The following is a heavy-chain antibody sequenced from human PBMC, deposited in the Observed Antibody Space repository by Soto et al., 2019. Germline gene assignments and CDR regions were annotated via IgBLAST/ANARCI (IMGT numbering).Heavy chain of an antibody. CDR3: ARDFNGGDYNWFDP. CDR2: ISYDGSNK. Sequence: GGSLRLSCAASGFTFSSYAMHWVRQAPGKGLEWVAVISYDGSNKYYADSVKGRFTISRDNSKNTLYLQMNSLRAEDTAVYYCARDFNGGDYNWFDPWGQGTLVTVSS. V-gene: IGHV3-30-3*01. J-gene: IGHJ5*02. D-gene: IGHD2-21*02. CDR1: GFTFSSYA.